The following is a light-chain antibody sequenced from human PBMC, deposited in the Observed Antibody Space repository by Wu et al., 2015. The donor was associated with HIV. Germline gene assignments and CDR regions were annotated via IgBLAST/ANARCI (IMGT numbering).Light chain of an antibody. CDR1: QNINTY. CDR3: QQRYTGRS. CDR2: DAS. Sequence: EIVLTQSPGTLSLSPGEPATLSCRASQNINTYLAWYQQRPGQAPRLLIYDASNRATGVPDRFSGSGSGTDFTLTINWLEPEDFAVYFCQQRYTGRSFGQGTK. J-gene: IGKJ2*03. V-gene: IGKV3-11*01.